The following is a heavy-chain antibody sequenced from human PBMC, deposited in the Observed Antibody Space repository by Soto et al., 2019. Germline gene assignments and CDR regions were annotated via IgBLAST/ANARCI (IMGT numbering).Heavy chain of an antibody. V-gene: IGHV1-8*01. D-gene: IGHD6-13*01. CDR1: GYTFTSYD. Sequence: QVQLVQSGAEVKKSGASVKVSCKASGYTFTSYDINWVRQATGQGLEWMGWMNPNSGNTGYAQKFQGRVTMTRSTSISTAYMELSRLRYEDTAVYYCARERSAAGTGWFDPWGQGTLVTVSS. J-gene: IGHJ5*02. CDR3: ARERSAAGTGWFDP. CDR2: MNPNSGNT.